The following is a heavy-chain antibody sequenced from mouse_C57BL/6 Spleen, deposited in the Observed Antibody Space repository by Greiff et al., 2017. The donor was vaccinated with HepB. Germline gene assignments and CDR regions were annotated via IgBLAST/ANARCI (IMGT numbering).Heavy chain of an antibody. V-gene: IGHV1-69*01. D-gene: IGHD2-1*01. CDR3: ARDYGKRGDY. Sequence: QVQLKQPGAELVMPGASVKLSCKASGYTFTSYWMHWVKQRPGQGLEWIGEIDPSDSYTNYNQKFKGKSTLTVDKSSSTAYMQLSSLTSEDSAVYYCARDYGKRGDYWGQGTTLTVSS. CDR2: IDPSDSYT. CDR1: GYTFTSYW. J-gene: IGHJ2*01.